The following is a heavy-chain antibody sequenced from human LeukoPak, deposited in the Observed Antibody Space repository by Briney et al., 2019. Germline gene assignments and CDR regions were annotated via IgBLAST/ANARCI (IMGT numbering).Heavy chain of an antibody. CDR3: ARGPYCSGGTCYSQYFDY. Sequence: ASVNVSCKASGYTFTIYGISWVRQAPGQGLEWMGWISAYNGNTNYAQKLQGRVTMTTDTSTSTAYMELRSLRSDDTAVYYCARGPYCSGGTCYSQYFDYWGQGTLVTVSS. V-gene: IGHV1-18*01. D-gene: IGHD2-15*01. J-gene: IGHJ4*02. CDR1: GYTFTIYG. CDR2: ISAYNGNT.